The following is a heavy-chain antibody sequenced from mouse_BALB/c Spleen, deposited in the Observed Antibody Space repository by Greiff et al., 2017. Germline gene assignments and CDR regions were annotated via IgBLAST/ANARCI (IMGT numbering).Heavy chain of an antibody. CDR2: IWGDGST. CDR1: GFSLTGYG. D-gene: IGHD2-3*01. CDR3: AREIYDGHYGAWFAD. Sequence: VKLVESGPGLVAPSQSLSITCTVSGFSLTGYGVNWVRQPPGKGLEWLGMIWGDGSTDYNSALKSRLSISKDNSKSQVFLKMNSLQTDDTARYYCAREIYDGHYGAWFADWGQGTLVTVSA. J-gene: IGHJ3*01. V-gene: IGHV2-6-7*01.